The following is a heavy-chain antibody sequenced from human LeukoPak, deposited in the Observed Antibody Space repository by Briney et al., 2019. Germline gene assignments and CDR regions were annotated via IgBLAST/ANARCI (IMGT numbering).Heavy chain of an antibody. V-gene: IGHV3-7*01. D-gene: IGHD3-10*02. CDR3: ARSESTSALVLFGDLYSAGDY. Sequence: GGSLRLSCAASGFTFSSYWMSWVRQAPGKGLEWVANMKPDGSEKYYVDSVKGRFTISRDNAKNSLYLQMNSLRAEDTAVYYCARSESTSALVLFGDLYSAGDYWGQGAVVTVSS. CDR2: MKPDGSEK. CDR1: GFTFSSYW. J-gene: IGHJ4*02.